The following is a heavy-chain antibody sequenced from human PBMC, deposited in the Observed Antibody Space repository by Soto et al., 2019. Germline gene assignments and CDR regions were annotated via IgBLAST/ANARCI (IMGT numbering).Heavy chain of an antibody. J-gene: IGHJ6*01. Sequence: EVHLLESGGGLVQPGGSLRLSCAASGFTFCNYAMTLVRQAPGKGLEWVSVISGTGGGTNNADSAKGRFTTSRDNSKKTLYLQMNILRAEDTAVYYCAKRAFYGSGIPNYYVMDVWGQGTAVNVSS. V-gene: IGHV3-23*01. CDR1: GFTFCNYA. D-gene: IGHD3-10*01. CDR3: AKRAFYGSGIPNYYVMDV. CDR2: ISGTGGGT.